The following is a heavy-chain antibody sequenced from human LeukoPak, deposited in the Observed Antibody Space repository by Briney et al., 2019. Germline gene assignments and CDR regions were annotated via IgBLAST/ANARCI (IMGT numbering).Heavy chain of an antibody. D-gene: IGHD3-22*01. V-gene: IGHV3-43*02. Sequence: GGSLRLSCAASGFTFDDYAMHWVRQAPGKGLEWVSLISGNGGSTYYADSVKGRFTISRDNSKNSLYLQMNSLRTEDTALYYCAKDPYYYDSSGYYYPDYWGQGTLVTVSS. CDR3: AKDPYYYDSSGYYYPDY. J-gene: IGHJ4*02. CDR2: ISGNGGST. CDR1: GFTFDDYA.